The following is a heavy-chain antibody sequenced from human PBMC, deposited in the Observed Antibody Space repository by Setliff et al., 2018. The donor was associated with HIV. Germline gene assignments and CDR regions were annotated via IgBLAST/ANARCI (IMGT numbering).Heavy chain of an antibody. CDR1: GFTFSSYA. J-gene: IGHJ4*02. CDR3: AKDPRAAVATICDY. V-gene: IGHV3-23*01. CDR2: ISGSGGST. Sequence: GASVKVSCAASGFTFSSYAMSWVRQAPGKGLEWVSAISGSGGSTYYADSVKGRFTISRDNSKNTLYLQMNSLRAEDTAVYYCAKDPRAAVATICDYWGQGTLVTVSS. D-gene: IGHD5-12*01.